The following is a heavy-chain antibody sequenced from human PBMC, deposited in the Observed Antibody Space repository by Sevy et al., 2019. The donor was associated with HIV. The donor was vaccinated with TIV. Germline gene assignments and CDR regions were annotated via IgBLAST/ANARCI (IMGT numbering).Heavy chain of an antibody. CDR3: AQETFGRFDS. CDR1: GFSFSAYW. D-gene: IGHD1-26*01. J-gene: IGHJ4*02. CDR2: IKPVGSDK. V-gene: IGHV3-7*01. Sequence: GGSLRLSCAASGFSFSAYWMNWVRQAPGKGLEWVANIKPVGSDKHYVDSAEGRFTISRDNAKNSLYLQMNSLAVEDTAKYYCAQETFGRFDSWGQGTLVTVSS.